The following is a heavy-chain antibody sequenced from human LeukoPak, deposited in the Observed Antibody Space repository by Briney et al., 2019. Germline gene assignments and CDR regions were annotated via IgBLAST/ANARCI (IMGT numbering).Heavy chain of an antibody. Sequence: PSETLSLTCTVSGGSISSGGYYWSWIRQHPGKGLEWIGYIYYNGSTYYNPSLKSRVTISVDTSKNQFSLKLSSVTAADTAVYYCASQLRYCSSTSCPPNYFDYWGQGTLVTVSS. CDR2: IYYNGST. CDR1: GGSISSGGYY. V-gene: IGHV4-31*03. D-gene: IGHD2-2*01. CDR3: ASQLRYCSSTSCPPNYFDY. J-gene: IGHJ4*02.